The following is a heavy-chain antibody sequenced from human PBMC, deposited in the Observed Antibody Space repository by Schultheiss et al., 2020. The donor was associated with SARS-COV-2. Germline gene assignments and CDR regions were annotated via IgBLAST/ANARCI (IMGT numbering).Heavy chain of an antibody. CDR2: IYTSGST. CDR3: ARATATTVVTYYFDY. D-gene: IGHD4-23*01. Sequence: SETLSLTCTVSGGSISSYYWSWIRQPPGKGLEWIGYIYTSGSTNYNPSLKSRVTISVDTSKNQFSLKLSSVTAADTAVYYCARATATTVVTYYFDYWGQGTLVTVSS. J-gene: IGHJ4*02. V-gene: IGHV4-59*01. CDR1: GGSISSYY.